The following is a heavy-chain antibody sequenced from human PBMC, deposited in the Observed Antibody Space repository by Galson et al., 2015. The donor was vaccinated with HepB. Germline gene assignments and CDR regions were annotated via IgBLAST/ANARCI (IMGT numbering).Heavy chain of an antibody. CDR3: AKGFYGAAADAFDI. CDR2: ISWNSGSI. D-gene: IGHD2-15*01. V-gene: IGHV3-9*01. Sequence: LRLSCAASGFTFDDYAMHWVRQAPGKGLEWVSGISWNSGSIGYADSVKGRFTISRDNAKNSLYLQMNSLRAEDTALYYCAKGFYGAAADAFDIWGQGTMVTVSS. J-gene: IGHJ3*02. CDR1: GFTFDDYA.